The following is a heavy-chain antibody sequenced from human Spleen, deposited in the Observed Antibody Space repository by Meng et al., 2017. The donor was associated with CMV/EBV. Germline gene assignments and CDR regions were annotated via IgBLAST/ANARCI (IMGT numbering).Heavy chain of an antibody. D-gene: IGHD3-10*01. Sequence: QVQVRESGPGLVKPSETLSLTCTVSGGSISSYYWSWIRQPAGKGLEWIGRIYTSGSTNYNPSLKSRVTMSVDTSKDQFSLKLSSVTAADTAVYYCARILWFGELQYYFDYWGQGTLVTVSS. J-gene: IGHJ4*02. V-gene: IGHV4-4*07. CDR3: ARILWFGELQYYFDY. CDR1: GGSISSYY. CDR2: IYTSGST.